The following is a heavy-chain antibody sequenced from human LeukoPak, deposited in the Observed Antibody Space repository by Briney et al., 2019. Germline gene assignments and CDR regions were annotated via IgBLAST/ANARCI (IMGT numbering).Heavy chain of an antibody. Sequence: PGGSLRLSCAASGFTFSDYYMSWLRQAPGKGLEWVSYISSSSTYTNYADSVKGRFTISRDNAKNSLYLQMNSLRAEDTAVYYCARYGGGYYYIIDYWGQGTLVTVSS. V-gene: IGHV3-11*06. D-gene: IGHD3-22*01. CDR1: GFTFSDYY. CDR3: ARYGGGYYYIIDY. CDR2: ISSSSTYT. J-gene: IGHJ4*02.